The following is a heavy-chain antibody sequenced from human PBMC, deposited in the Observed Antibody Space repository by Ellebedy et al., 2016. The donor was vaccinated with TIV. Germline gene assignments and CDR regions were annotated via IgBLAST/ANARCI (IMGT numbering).Heavy chain of an antibody. CDR3: AVLLWFGERGMDV. J-gene: IGHJ6*02. Sequence: AASVKVSCKVSGYTLTELSMHWVRQAPGKGLEWMGGFDPEDGETIYAQKFQGRVTMTEDTSADTAYMELSSLRSEDTAVYYCAVLLWFGERGMDVWGQGTTVTVSS. CDR1: GYTLTELS. V-gene: IGHV1-24*01. D-gene: IGHD3-10*01. CDR2: FDPEDGET.